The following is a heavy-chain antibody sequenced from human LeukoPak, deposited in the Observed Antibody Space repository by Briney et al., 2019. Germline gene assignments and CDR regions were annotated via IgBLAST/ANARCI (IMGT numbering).Heavy chain of an antibody. D-gene: IGHD5-12*01. Sequence: GGSLRLSCAASGFTFSTYEMNWVRQAPGKGLEWVSTIGNSGRYINYVASVKGRFTISRDNAKNSVYLHMSSLRAEDTAHYYCAGYSGYDGGAFDIWGQGTMVTVS. J-gene: IGHJ3*02. CDR1: GFTFSTYE. V-gene: IGHV3-21*01. CDR2: IGNSGRYI. CDR3: AGYSGYDGGAFDI.